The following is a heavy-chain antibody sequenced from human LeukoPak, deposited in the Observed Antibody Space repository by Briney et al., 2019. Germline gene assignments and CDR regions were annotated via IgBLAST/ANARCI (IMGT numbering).Heavy chain of an antibody. J-gene: IGHJ4*02. V-gene: IGHV4-61*01. CDR2: IYYSGST. D-gene: IGHD2-2*03. CDR1: GGSITTNNYY. CDR3: ARDLDSEFDY. Sequence: PSETLSLTCTVSGGSITTNNYYWGWIRQPPGKGLEWIGYIYYSGSTNYNPSLKSRVTISVDTSKNQFSLKLSSVTAADTAVYYCARDLDSEFDYWGQGTLVTVSS.